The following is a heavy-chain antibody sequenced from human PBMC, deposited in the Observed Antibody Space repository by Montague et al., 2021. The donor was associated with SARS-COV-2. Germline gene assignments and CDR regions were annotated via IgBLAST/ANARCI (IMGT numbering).Heavy chain of an antibody. CDR3: TRDYRSIVGDGLDI. CDR1: GFTFSNYD. D-gene: IGHD3-16*02. J-gene: IGHJ3*02. CDR2: ISTSAYTT. Sequence: SLRLSCAASGFTFSNYDMNWVRQAPGKGPEWISYISTSAYTTSYAGSVKGRFTISRGNGKNSLYLQMNSLRVEDTAVYYCTRDYRSIVGDGLDIWGQRTKVTVSS. V-gene: IGHV3-48*03.